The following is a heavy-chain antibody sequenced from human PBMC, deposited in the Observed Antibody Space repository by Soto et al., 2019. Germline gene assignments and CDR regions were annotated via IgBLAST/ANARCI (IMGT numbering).Heavy chain of an antibody. CDR3: TTDRYRVLRFLEWSPDY. V-gene: IGHV3-15*01. D-gene: IGHD3-3*01. CDR1: GFTFSNAW. Sequence: GGSLRLSCAASGFTFSNAWMSWVRQAPGKGLEWVGRIKSKTDGGTTDYAAPVKGRFTISRDDSKNTLYLQMNSLKTEDTAVYYCTTDRYRVLRFLEWSPDYWGQGTLVTVSS. J-gene: IGHJ4*02. CDR2: IKSKTDGGTT.